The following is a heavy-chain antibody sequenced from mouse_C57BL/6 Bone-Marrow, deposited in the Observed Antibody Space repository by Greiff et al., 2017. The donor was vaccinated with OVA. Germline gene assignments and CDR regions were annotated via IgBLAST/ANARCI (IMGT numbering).Heavy chain of an antibody. CDR3: AGLGGLYYFDY. D-gene: IGHD6-1*01. CDR2: IYPRSGNT. Sequence: VQLQQSGAELARPGASVKLSCKASGYTFTSYGISWVKQRTGQGLEWIGEIYPRSGNTYYNEKFKGKATLTADKSSSTAYMELRSLTSEDAAVYFCAGLGGLYYFDYWGQGNTLTVSS. CDR1: GYTFTSYG. J-gene: IGHJ2*01. V-gene: IGHV1-81*01.